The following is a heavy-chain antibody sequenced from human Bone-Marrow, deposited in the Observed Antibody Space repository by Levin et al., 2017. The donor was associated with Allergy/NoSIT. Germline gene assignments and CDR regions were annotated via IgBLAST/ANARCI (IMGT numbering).Heavy chain of an antibody. CDR3: ARDSFGANGLDV. CDR1: GGFSVSSGYY. J-gene: IGHJ6*02. V-gene: IGHV4-31*03. Sequence: LRLSCSVSGGFSVSSGYYWSWIRQFPGKGLEWIGYIYDSKTTYYNPSLKSRLTISVDTSKNQFSLRLRSVTAADTAVYYCARDSFGANGLDVWGQGTTVTVSS. CDR2: IYDSKTT. D-gene: IGHD3-16*01.